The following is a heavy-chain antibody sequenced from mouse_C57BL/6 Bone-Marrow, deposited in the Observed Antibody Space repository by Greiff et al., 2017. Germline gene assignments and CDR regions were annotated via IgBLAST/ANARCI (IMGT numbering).Heavy chain of an antibody. V-gene: IGHV1-19*01. Sequence: VQLKESGPVLVKPGASVKMSCKASGYTFTDYYMNWVKQSHGKSLEWIGVINPYNGGTSYNQKFKGKATLTVDKSSSTAYMELNSLTSEDSAVYYCARSLYYYGSGGFAYWGQGTLVTVSA. CDR1: GYTFTDYY. CDR2: INPYNGGT. D-gene: IGHD1-1*01. J-gene: IGHJ3*01. CDR3: ARSLYYYGSGGFAY.